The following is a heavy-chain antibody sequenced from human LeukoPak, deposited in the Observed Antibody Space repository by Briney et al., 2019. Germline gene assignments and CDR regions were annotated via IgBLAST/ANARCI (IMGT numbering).Heavy chain of an antibody. V-gene: IGHV4-31*03. CDR1: GGSISSGGYY. CDR3: AGLPSIAARPGYYYYGMDV. J-gene: IGHJ6*02. D-gene: IGHD6-6*01. Sequence: SETLSLTCTVSGGSISSGGYYWSWICQHPGKGLEWIGYIYYSGSTYYNPSLKSRVTISVDTSKNQFSLKLSSVTAADTAVYYCAGLPSIAARPGYYYYGMDVWGQGTTVTVSS. CDR2: IYYSGST.